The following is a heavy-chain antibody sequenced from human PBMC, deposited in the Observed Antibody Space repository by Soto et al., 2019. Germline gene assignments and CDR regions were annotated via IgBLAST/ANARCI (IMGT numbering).Heavy chain of an antibody. CDR1: GFTFDDYA. D-gene: IGHD4-4*01. V-gene: IGHV3-9*01. CDR2: ISWSGYNM. Sequence: QLVESGGGLVQPGRSLRLSCAASGFTFDDYAMHWVRQAPGKGLEWVSGISWSGYNMDYADSVKGRFITSRDNVKNSLYLKMNSLRVEDTALYHCVKVSYSSLTTLGSDFDVWGQGTMVTVSS. J-gene: IGHJ3*01. CDR3: VKVSYSSLTTLGSDFDV.